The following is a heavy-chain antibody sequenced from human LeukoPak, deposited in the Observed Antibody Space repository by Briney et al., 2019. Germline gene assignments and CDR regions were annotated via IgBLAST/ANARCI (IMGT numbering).Heavy chain of an antibody. D-gene: IGHD3-10*01. CDR1: GFTFSSYG. J-gene: IGHJ4*02. CDR3: ARGEGVQMSFDY. V-gene: IGHV3-30*03. Sequence: GGSLRLSCAASGFTFSSYGMHWVRQAPGKGLEWVAVISYDGSNKYYADSVKGRFTISRDNSKNTLYLQMNSLRAGDTAVYYCARGEGVQMSFDYWGQGTLVTVSS. CDR2: ISYDGSNK.